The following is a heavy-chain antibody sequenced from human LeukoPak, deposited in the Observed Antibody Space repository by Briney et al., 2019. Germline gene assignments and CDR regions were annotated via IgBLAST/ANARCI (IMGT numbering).Heavy chain of an antibody. V-gene: IGHV3-11*01. CDR2: ISSSGSTI. Sequence: KSGGSLRLSCAAPGFTFSDYYMSWIRQAPGKGLEWVSYISSSGSTIYYADSVKGRFTISRDNAKNSLYLQMNSLRAEDTAVYYCARDASPHYYDSSGYSLDYWGQGTLVTVSS. D-gene: IGHD3-22*01. CDR1: GFTFSDYY. J-gene: IGHJ4*02. CDR3: ARDASPHYYDSSGYSLDY.